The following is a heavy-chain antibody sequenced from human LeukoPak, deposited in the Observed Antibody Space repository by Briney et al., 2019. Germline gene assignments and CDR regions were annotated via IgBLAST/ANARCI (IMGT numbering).Heavy chain of an antibody. CDR1: GYSFTGHY. J-gene: IGHJ4*02. CDR2: INPNSGGT. Sequence: AASVKVSCKSSGYSFTGHYMHWVRQAPGQGLEWMGWINPNSGGTNYAQKFQGRVTMTRDTSISTAYMELSRLRSDDTAVYYCARALFEGSGFDYWGQGTLVTVSS. CDR3: ARALFEGSGFDY. V-gene: IGHV1-2*02. D-gene: IGHD3-3*01.